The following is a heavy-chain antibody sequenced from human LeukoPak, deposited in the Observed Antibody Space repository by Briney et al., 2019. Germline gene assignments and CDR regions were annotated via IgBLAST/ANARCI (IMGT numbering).Heavy chain of an antibody. CDR2: MSYDGSNE. J-gene: IGHJ4*02. V-gene: IGHV3-30*04. Sequence: GRSLRLSCAASGFTFSHYAMHWVRQAPGKGLEWVAVMSYDGSNEYYADSVKGRFTISRENSKNTLFLQMNSLRDEDTAVYYCARDRCGSCRGYHFDCWGQGTQVTVSS. CDR3: ARDRCGSCRGYHFDC. CDR1: GFTFSHYA. D-gene: IGHD1-26*01.